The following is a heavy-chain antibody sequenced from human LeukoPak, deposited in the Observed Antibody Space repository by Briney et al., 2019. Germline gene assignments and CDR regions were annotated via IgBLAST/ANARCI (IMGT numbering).Heavy chain of an antibody. D-gene: IGHD3-3*01. V-gene: IGHV3-48*04. CDR1: GFTFSIYR. CDR3: ARDPPHATYYDFWSGYYYFDY. J-gene: IGHJ4*02. CDR2: ISSSSSTI. Sequence: GGSLRLSCAASGFTFSIYRMNWVRQAPGKGLEWVSYISSSSSTIYYADSVKGRFTISRDNAKNSLYLQMNSLRAEDTAVYYCARDPPHATYYDFWSGYYYFDYWGQGTLVTVSS.